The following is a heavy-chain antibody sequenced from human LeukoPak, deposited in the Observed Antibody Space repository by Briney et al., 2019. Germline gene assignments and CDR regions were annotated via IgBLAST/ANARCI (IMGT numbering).Heavy chain of an antibody. J-gene: IGHJ4*02. CDR1: GFTFSSYS. D-gene: IGHD2-2*01. Sequence: HAGGSLRLSCAASGFTFSSYSMNWVRQAPGKGLEWVSYISSSSSTIYYADSVKGRFTISRDNAKNSLYLQMNSLRAEDTAVYYCARVTYKYPIYYFDYWGQGTLVAVSS. CDR2: ISSSSSTI. V-gene: IGHV3-48*01. CDR3: ARVTYKYPIYYFDY.